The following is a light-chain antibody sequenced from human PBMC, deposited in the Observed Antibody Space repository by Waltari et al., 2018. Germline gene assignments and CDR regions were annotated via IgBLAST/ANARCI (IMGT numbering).Light chain of an antibody. J-gene: IGKJ2*01. Sequence: DIVMTQSPLSLPVTPGEPASISCRSSQSLLHSNGYNYLDRDLQKPGQSPQLLIYLGSNRASGVPDRFSGSGSGTDFTLKISRVEAEDVGVYYCMQALQTRSTFGQGTKLEIK. CDR1: QSLLHSNGYNY. CDR3: MQALQTRST. CDR2: LGS. V-gene: IGKV2-28*01.